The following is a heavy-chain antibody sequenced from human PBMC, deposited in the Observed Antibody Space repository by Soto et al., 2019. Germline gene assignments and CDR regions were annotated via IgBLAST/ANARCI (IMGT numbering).Heavy chain of an antibody. CDR2: IIPIFGTA. CDR1: GGTFSSYA. D-gene: IGHD6-19*01. J-gene: IGHJ6*02. V-gene: IGHV1-69*13. CDR3: ARDRLVVRGSGWFYYYGMDV. Sequence: ASVKVSCKAPGGTFSSYAISWVRQAPGQGLEWMGGIIPIFGTANYAQKFQGRATITADESTSTAYMELSSLRSEDTAVYYCARDRLVVRGSGWFYYYGMDVWGQGTTVTVSS.